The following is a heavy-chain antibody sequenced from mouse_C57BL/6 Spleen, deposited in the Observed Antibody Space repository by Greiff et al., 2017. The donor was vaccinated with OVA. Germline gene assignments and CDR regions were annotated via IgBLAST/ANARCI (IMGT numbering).Heavy chain of an antibody. CDR2: INPNNGGT. Sequence: EVQLQQSGPELVKPGASVKIPCKASGYTFTDYNMDWVKQSHGKSLEWIGDINPNNGGTIYNQKFKGKATLTVDKSSSTAYMELRSLTSEDTAVYYCAREGDSNYEAWFAYWGQGTLVTVSA. CDR1: GYTFTDYN. CDR3: AREGDSNYEAWFAY. J-gene: IGHJ3*01. V-gene: IGHV1-18*01. D-gene: IGHD2-5*01.